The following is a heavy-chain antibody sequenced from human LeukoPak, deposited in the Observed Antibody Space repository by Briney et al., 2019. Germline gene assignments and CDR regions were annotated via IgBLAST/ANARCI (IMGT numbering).Heavy chain of an antibody. Sequence: ASVTVSCKASGYTFTGYYMHWVRQAPGQGLEWMGWINPNSGGTNYAQKFQGRVTMTRDTSISTAYMELSRLRSDDTAVYYCARVKAAHGAFDIWGQGTMVTVSS. J-gene: IGHJ3*02. V-gene: IGHV1-2*02. CDR1: GYTFTGYY. CDR3: ARVKAAHGAFDI. CDR2: INPNSGGT. D-gene: IGHD6-6*01.